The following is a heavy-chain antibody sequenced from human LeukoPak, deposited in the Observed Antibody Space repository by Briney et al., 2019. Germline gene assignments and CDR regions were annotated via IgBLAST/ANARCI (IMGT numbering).Heavy chain of an antibody. V-gene: IGHV4-34*01. CDR3: ARAGYSGYDYYYNWFDP. CDR1: GGSFSGYY. D-gene: IGHD5-12*01. CDR2: INHSGST. J-gene: IGHJ5*02. Sequence: SETLSLTCAVYGGSFSGYYWSWIRQPPGKGLEWIGEINHSGSTNCNPSLKSRVTISVDTSKNQFSLKLSSVTAADTAVYYCARAGYSGYDYYYNWFDPWGQGTLVTVSS.